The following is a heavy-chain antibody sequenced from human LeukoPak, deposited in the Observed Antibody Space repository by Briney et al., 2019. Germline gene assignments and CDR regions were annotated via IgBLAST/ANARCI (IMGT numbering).Heavy chain of an antibody. D-gene: IGHD3-22*01. CDR3: AKDATVYDRKRDVDY. V-gene: IGHV3-30*18. J-gene: IGHJ4*02. CDR2: ISYDGSNK. Sequence: PGGSLRLSCAASGFTFSSYGMHWVRRAPGKGLEWVAVISYDGSNKYYADSVKGRFTISRDNSKNTLYLQMNSLRAEDTAVYYCAKDATVYDRKRDVDYWGQGTLVTVSS. CDR1: GFTFSSYG.